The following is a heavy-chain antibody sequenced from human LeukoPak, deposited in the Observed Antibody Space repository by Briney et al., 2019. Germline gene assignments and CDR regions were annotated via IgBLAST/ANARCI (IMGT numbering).Heavy chain of an antibody. CDR1: GFTFSNVW. V-gene: IGHV3-15*01. Sequence: GASLRLSCAASGFTFSNVWMTWVRQAPGKGLECVGRIKSKTVGGTTDYAAPGKGRFTISRDDSKNTVYLQIKSLQTEETALDYCTTDFLDGHSGSWGQGTLVTVSS. CDR3: TTDFLDGHSGS. D-gene: IGHD5-12*01. CDR2: IKSKTVGGTT. J-gene: IGHJ5*02.